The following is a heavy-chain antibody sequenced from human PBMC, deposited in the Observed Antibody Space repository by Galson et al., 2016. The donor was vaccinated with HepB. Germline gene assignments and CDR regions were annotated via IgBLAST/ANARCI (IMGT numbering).Heavy chain of an antibody. V-gene: IGHV1-18*01. CDR2: ISGDKGNT. CDR1: GYTFSRNG. J-gene: IGHJ6*02. CDR3: AREGAYDILTGYIYYYFGKDV. D-gene: IGHD3-9*01. Sequence: SVKVSCKASGYTFSRNGISWVRQAPGQGLEWMGWISGDKGNTNYAQKFQGRVTLTTDTPTSTAYMDLSSLRSDDTAVYYCAREGAYDILTGYIYYYFGKDVWGQGTAVTVSS.